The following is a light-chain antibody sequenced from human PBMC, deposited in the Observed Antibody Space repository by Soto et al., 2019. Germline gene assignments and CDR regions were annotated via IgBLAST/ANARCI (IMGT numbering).Light chain of an antibody. CDR2: DVS. CDR3: QQYKSYWT. J-gene: IGKJ1*01. V-gene: IGKV1-5*01. Sequence: DIQTTQSPSTLSASVGDGVTITCRASQSIGTWLAWYQQKPGKAPKVLIYDVSTLKSGVPSRFSGSASATEFTLSISSLQPDDFATYYCQQYKSYWTFGQGTKVDIK. CDR1: QSIGTW.